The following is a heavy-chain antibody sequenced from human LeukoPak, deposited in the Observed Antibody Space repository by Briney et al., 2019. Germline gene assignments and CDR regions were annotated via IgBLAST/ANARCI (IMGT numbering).Heavy chain of an antibody. CDR3: ERDGYISALNF. V-gene: IGHV3-7*01. CDR2: IKQDGSEK. Sequence: GGSLRLFCAASGFTFNTYWMSWVRQAPGKGLEWVANIKQDGSEKYYVDSVKGRFTISRDNAKNSLYLQMNSLRAEDTAMYYCERDGYISALNFWGQGTLVTVSS. CDR1: GFTFNTYW. J-gene: IGHJ4*02. D-gene: IGHD2-2*02.